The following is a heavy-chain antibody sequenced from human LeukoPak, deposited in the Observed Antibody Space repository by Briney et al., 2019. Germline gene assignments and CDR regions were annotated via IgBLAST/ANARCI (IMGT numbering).Heavy chain of an antibody. Sequence: PGGSLRLSCAASGFTFSSYAMHWVRQAPGKGLEWVAVISYDGSNKYYADSVKGRFTISRDNSKNTLYLQMNSLRAEDTAVYYCARDPGSYYIDYRGQGTLVTVSS. V-gene: IGHV3-30-3*01. CDR3: ARDPGSYYIDY. J-gene: IGHJ4*02. CDR1: GFTFSSYA. CDR2: ISYDGSNK. D-gene: IGHD1-1*01.